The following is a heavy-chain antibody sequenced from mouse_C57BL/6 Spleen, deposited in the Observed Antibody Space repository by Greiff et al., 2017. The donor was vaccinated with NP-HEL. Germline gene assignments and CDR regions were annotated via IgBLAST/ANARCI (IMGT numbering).Heavy chain of an antibody. CDR3: ARIGSYYGSYEGRDAMDY. V-gene: IGHV8-8*01. Sequence: QVTLKESGPGILQPSQTLSLTCSFSGFSLSTFGMGVGWIRQPSGKGLEWLAHIWWDDDKYYNPALKSRPTISKDTSKNQVFLKIANVDTADTATYYCARIGSYYGSYEGRDAMDYWGQGTSVTVSS. J-gene: IGHJ4*01. CDR1: GFSLSTFGMG. CDR2: IWWDDDK. D-gene: IGHD1-1*01.